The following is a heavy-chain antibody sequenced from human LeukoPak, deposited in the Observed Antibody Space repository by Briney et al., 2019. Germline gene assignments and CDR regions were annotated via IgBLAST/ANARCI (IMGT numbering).Heavy chain of an antibody. CDR2: ISSSSSYI. J-gene: IGHJ6*02. D-gene: IGHD5-18*01. Sequence: GGSLRLSCAASGFTFSSYSMNWVRQAPGKGLEWVSSISSSSSYIYYADSVKGRFTISRDNAKNSLYLQMNSLRAEDTAVYYCARVPRLSGYSSAAVWGQGTTVTVSS. V-gene: IGHV3-21*01. CDR3: ARVPRLSGYSSAAV. CDR1: GFTFSSYS.